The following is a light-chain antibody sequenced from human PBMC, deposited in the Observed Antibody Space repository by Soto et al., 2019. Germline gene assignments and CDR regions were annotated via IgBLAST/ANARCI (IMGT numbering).Light chain of an antibody. Sequence: QSVLTQSPSASASLGASVKLTCTLSSGHSTYAIAWHQQQPEKGPRYLMKVNNDGDHNKGDGIPDRFSGSSSGAERYLTISSLQSEDEADYYCQTWVTGMWVFGGGTKLTVL. CDR1: SGHSTYA. J-gene: IGLJ3*02. CDR3: QTWVTGMWV. CDR2: VNNDGDH. V-gene: IGLV4-69*02.